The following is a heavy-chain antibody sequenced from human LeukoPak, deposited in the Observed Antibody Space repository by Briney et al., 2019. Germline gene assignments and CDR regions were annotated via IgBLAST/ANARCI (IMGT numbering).Heavy chain of an antibody. J-gene: IGHJ6*03. V-gene: IGHV3-23*01. CDR2: MSAIGGST. CDR3: AKDRSSSWYPSHTDV. D-gene: IGHD6-13*01. CDR1: GFTFSGYA. Sequence: PGGSLRLSCTASGFTFSGYAMSWVRQAPGKGLEWVSGMSAIGGSTYFADSMKGRFTISRDNSKNTLYLQIYSLRAEDTAIYYCAKDRSSSWYPSHTDVWGKGTTVTVSS.